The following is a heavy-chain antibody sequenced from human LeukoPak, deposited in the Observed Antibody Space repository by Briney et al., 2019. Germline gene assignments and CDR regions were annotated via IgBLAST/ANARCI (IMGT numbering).Heavy chain of an antibody. CDR3: ARSYSGSYRAYFQH. J-gene: IGHJ1*01. CDR1: GYSISSGYY. D-gene: IGHD1-26*01. Sequence: PSETLSLTCAVSGYSISSGYYWGWIRQPPGKGLEWIGSIYHGGSTYYNPSLKSRVTISVDTSKNQFSLKLSSVTAADTAVYYCARSYSGSYRAYFQHWGQGTLVTVSS. CDR2: IYHGGST. V-gene: IGHV4-38-2*01.